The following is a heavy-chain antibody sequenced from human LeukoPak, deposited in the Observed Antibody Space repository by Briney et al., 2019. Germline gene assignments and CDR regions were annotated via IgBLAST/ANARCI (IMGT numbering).Heavy chain of an antibody. D-gene: IGHD3-16*01. CDR3: AKDLWVVSDPDAFDI. J-gene: IGHJ3*02. V-gene: IGHV3-33*06. CDR2: IWYDGRNK. CDR1: GFTFSSYG. Sequence: GGSLRLSCAASGFTFSSYGMHWVRQAPGKGLEWVAVIWYDGRNKYYADSVKGRFTISRDNSKNTLYLQMNSLRAEDTAVYYCAKDLWVVSDPDAFDIWGQGTMVTVSS.